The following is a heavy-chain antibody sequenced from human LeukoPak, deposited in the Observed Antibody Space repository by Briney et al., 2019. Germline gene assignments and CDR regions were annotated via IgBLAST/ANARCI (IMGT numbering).Heavy chain of an antibody. V-gene: IGHV3-15*01. D-gene: IGHD3-10*01. CDR2: IKSKTDGGTT. CDR1: GFTSSNAW. Sequence: GGSLRLSCAASGFTSSNAWMSWVRQAPGKGLEWVGRIKSKTDGGTTDYAAPVKGRFTISRDDSKNTLYLQMNSLKTEDTAVYYCTTMVWFGSGGAYYYMDVWGKGTTVTVSS. CDR3: TTMVWFGSGGAYYYMDV. J-gene: IGHJ6*03.